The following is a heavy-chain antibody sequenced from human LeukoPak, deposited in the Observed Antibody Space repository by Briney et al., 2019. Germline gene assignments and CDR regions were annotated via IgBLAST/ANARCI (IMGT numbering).Heavy chain of an antibody. CDR1: GYTFTSYG. CDR3: ARGGYCSSTSCYFPPSFDY. Sequence: GASVKVSCKASGYTFTSYGISWVRQAPGQGLEWMGWISAYNGNTNYAQKLQGRVTMTTDTSTSTAYMELRSLRSDDTAVYYCARGGYCSSTSCYFPPSFDYWGQGTLVTVSS. J-gene: IGHJ4*02. CDR2: ISAYNGNT. D-gene: IGHD2-2*01. V-gene: IGHV1-18*01.